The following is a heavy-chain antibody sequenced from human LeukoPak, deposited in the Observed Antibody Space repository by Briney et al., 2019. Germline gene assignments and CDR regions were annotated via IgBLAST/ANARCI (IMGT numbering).Heavy chain of an antibody. J-gene: IGHJ6*02. V-gene: IGHV3-33*01. CDR2: IWYDGSNK. Sequence: TGGSLRLSCSGSGFTLSNYALHWVRQAPGKGLEWVAVIWYDGSNKYYADSVKGRFTISRDNSKNTLYLQMNSLRAEDTAVYYCARDTHLGHWGQGTTVTVSS. CDR3: ARDTHLGH. CDR1: GFTLSNYA.